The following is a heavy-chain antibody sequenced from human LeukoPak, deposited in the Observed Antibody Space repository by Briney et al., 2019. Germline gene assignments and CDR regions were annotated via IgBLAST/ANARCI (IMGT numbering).Heavy chain of an antibody. CDR3: AKDPVVVTSNFDY. CDR1: GFTFSDYY. J-gene: IGHJ4*02. Sequence: GGSLRLSCAASGFTFSDYYMSWIRQAPGKGLEWVSYISSSGSTIYYADSVKGRFTISRDNSKNTLYLQMNSLRAEDTAVYYCAKDPVVVTSNFDYWGQGTLVTVSS. CDR2: ISSSGSTI. V-gene: IGHV3-11*01. D-gene: IGHD2-21*02.